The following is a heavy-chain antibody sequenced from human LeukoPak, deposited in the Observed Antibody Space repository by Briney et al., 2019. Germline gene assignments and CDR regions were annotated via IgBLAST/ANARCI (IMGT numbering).Heavy chain of an antibody. J-gene: IGHJ5*02. CDR2: IYYSGST. CDR3: ARVISADWFDP. V-gene: IGHV4-59*01. CDR1: GGSISNYY. Sequence: PSETLSLTCTVSGGSISNYYWFWIRQPPGKGLEWIGYIYYSGSTNYNPSLKSRVTISVDTSKNQFSLKLSSVTAADTAVYYCARVISADWFDPWGQGTLVTVSS.